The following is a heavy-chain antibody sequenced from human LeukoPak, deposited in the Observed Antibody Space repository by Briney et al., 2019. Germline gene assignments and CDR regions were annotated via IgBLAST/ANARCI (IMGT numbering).Heavy chain of an antibody. V-gene: IGHV4-39*07. Sequence: PSETLSLTCIVSGGSISSSNYYWGWIRQPPGKGLEWIGSIYNSGNTYYNPSLKSRVTISVDTSKNQFSLKLSSVTAADTAVYYCARTFSGSYYYYGMDVWGQGTTVTVSS. J-gene: IGHJ6*02. CDR3: ARTFSGSYYYYGMDV. CDR2: IYNSGNT. D-gene: IGHD1-26*01. CDR1: GGSISSSNYY.